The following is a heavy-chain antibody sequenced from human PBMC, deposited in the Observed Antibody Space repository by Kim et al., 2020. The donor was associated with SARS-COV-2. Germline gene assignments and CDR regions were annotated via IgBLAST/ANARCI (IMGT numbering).Heavy chain of an antibody. CDR1: GYTFTGYY. V-gene: IGHV1-2*02. CDR3: ALKEGYCSSTSCWLDY. Sequence: ASVKVSCKASGYTFTGYYMHWVRQAPGQGLEWMGWINPNSGGTNYAQKFQGRVTMTRDTSISTAHMELSRLRSDDTAVYYCALKEGYCSSTSCWLDYWGQGTLVTVSS. D-gene: IGHD2-2*01. CDR2: INPNSGGT. J-gene: IGHJ4*02.